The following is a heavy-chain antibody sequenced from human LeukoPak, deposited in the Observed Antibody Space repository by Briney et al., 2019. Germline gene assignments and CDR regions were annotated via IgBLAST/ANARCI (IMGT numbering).Heavy chain of an antibody. J-gene: IGHJ5*02. V-gene: IGHV3-23*01. CDR1: GFTFSTYA. Sequence: GGSLRLSCAASGFTFSTYAMSWVRQAPGKGLEWVSAVSGGGGSTYYADSVKGRFTISRDNAKNSLYLQMNSLRVEDTAVYYCARDSSGWYHWFDPWGQGTLVTVSS. D-gene: IGHD6-19*01. CDR2: VSGGGGST. CDR3: ARDSSGWYHWFDP.